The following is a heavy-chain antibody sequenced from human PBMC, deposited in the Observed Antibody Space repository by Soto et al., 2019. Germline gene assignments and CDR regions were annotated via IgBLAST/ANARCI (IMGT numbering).Heavy chain of an antibody. V-gene: IGHV3-30-3*01. J-gene: IGHJ6*02. CDR3: ARMYDSGVYYYGMDV. D-gene: IGHD3-16*01. CDR1: GFTFSSYA. Sequence: PGGSLSLSCAASGFTFSSYAMHWVRQAPGKGLEWVAVISYDGSNKYYADSVKGRFTISRDNSKNTLYLQMNSLRAEDTAVYYCARMYDSGVYYYGMDVWGQGTRVTVSS. CDR2: ISYDGSNK.